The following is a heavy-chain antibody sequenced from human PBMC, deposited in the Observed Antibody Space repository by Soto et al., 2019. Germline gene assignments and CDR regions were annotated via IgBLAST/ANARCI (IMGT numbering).Heavy chain of an antibody. CDR3: AARTEDIVVVVAANGGWFDP. D-gene: IGHD2-15*01. CDR2: IYYSGST. J-gene: IGHJ5*02. Sequence: SETLSLTCTVSGGSISSSSYYWGWLRQPPGKGLEWIGSIYYSGSTYYNPSLKSRVTISVDTSKNQFSLKLSSVTAADTAVYYCAARTEDIVVVVAANGGWFDPWGQGTLVTVSS. V-gene: IGHV4-39*01. CDR1: GGSISSSSYY.